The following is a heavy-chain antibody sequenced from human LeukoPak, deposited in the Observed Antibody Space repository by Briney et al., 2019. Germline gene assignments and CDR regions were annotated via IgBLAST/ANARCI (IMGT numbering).Heavy chain of an antibody. CDR1: GFTFSNYW. D-gene: IGHD3-16*01. J-gene: IGHJ4*02. CDR2: IKQDGSEK. V-gene: IGHV3-7*05. CDR3: ARGLNWAFDY. Sequence: PGGSLRVSCAASGFTFSNYWMSWVRQAPGIGLEWVANIKQDGSEKYYADSVKGRFTVSRDNAKNSVHLQMINLRAEDTAVYYCARGLNWAFDYWGQGTLVTVSS.